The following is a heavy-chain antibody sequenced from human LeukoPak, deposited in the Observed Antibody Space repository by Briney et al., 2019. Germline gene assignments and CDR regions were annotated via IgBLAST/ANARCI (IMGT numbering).Heavy chain of an antibody. D-gene: IGHD1-7*01. V-gene: IGHV4-61*01. CDR2: VSYSGST. CDR3: AKEFSNYFDP. Sequence: SETLSLTCSVSGGSVSSGRYYCSWIRQPPGKGLEWIGYVSYSGSTNYNPSLKSRVTISVDTSKNQFSLKLSTVTAADTAVYYCAKEFSNYFDPWGQGTLVTVSS. J-gene: IGHJ5*02. CDR1: GGSVSSGRYY.